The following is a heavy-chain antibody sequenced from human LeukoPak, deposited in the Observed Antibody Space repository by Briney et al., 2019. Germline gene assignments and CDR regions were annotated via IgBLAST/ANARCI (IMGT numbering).Heavy chain of an antibody. V-gene: IGHV3-23*01. CDR1: GFTFSSYA. D-gene: IGHD2-21*02. Sequence: GGSLRLSCAASGFTFSSYAMSWVRQAPGKGLEWVSAISGSGGSTYYADSVKGLSTISRDNAKKSLYLQMTSLTAEDTAVYYCARDRGAYCGGDCYLGFDYWGRGTLVTVSS. CDR3: ARDRGAYCGGDCYLGFDY. J-gene: IGHJ4*01. CDR2: ISGSGGST.